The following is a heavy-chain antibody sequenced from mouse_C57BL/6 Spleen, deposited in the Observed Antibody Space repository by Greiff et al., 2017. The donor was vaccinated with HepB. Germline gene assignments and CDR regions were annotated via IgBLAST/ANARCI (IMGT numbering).Heavy chain of an antibody. J-gene: IGHJ3*01. D-gene: IGHD1-1*01. Sequence: QVQLKQPGAELVKPGASVKLSCKASGYTFTSYWMHWVKQRPGQGLEWIGMIHPNSGRTNYNEKFKSKATLTVDKSSSTAYMQLSSLTSADSAVYYCAREGSPCTGGSSPFAYWGQGTLVTVSA. CDR1: GYTFTSYW. CDR2: IHPNSGRT. V-gene: IGHV1-64*01. CDR3: AREGSPCTGGSSPFAY.